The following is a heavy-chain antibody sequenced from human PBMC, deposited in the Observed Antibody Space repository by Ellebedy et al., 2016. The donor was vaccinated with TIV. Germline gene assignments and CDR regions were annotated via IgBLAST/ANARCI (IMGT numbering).Heavy chain of an antibody. D-gene: IGHD2-8*02. J-gene: IGHJ4*02. CDR1: GFTFRYYA. CDR2: ISVSGDTT. Sequence: GESLKISCAASGFTFRYYAMSWVRQAPGKGLEWVSTISVSGDTTYYADSVKGRFPISRDDSQNTLFLQMNNLRTEDTAVYYCAKDLRGGVSRYFDSWGQGTLVTVSS. V-gene: IGHV3-23*01. CDR3: AKDLRGGVSRYFDS.